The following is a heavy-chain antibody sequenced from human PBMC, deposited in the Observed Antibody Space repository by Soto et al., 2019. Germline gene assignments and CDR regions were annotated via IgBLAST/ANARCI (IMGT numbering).Heavy chain of an antibody. V-gene: IGHV2-5*02. J-gene: IGHJ4*02. CDR2: IYGDDDK. CDR1: GFSLTTNGVG. D-gene: IGHD6-13*01. CDR3: AYCGYYSSSWFPDY. Sequence: QITLKESGPSLVKPTQTLTLTCTFSGFSLTTNGVGVGWIRQSPGEALEWLALIYGDDDKRYSPSLKSRLTITKYTSKNQVVLTMTNMDSVDTATYYCAYCGYYSSSWFPDYWGQGTLVTVSS.